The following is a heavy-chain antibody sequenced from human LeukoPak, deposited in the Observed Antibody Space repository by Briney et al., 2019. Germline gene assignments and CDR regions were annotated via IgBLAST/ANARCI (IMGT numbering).Heavy chain of an antibody. Sequence: QTGGSLRLSCSASEFSFSRYAMHWVRQGPGKGLEHVSTISSNGASTYYADSAKGRFTISRDNSKNTLYLQLSSLSAEDTAVYYCVKGGYYDSSGFPEYFQDWGQGTLVSVPS. CDR3: VKGGYYDSSGFPEYFQD. D-gene: IGHD3-22*01. V-gene: IGHV3-64D*09. CDR2: ISSNGAST. CDR1: EFSFSRYA. J-gene: IGHJ1*01.